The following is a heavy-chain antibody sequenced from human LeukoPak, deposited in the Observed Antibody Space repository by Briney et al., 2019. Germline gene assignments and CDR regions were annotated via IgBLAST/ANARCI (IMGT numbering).Heavy chain of an antibody. J-gene: IGHJ5*02. D-gene: IGHD6-13*01. CDR2: IYHSGST. Sequence: SETLSLTCTVSVYSISSGYYWGWIRQPPGKGLEWIGSIYHSGSTNYNPSLKSRVTISVDTSKNQFSLKLSSVTAADTAVYYCARASYSSSCLSWGQGTLVTVSS. CDR3: ARASYSSSCLS. V-gene: IGHV4-38-2*02. CDR1: VYSISSGYY.